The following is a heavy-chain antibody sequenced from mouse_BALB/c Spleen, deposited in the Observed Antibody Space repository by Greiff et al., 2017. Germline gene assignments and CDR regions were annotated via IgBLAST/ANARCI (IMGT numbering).Heavy chain of an antibody. Sequence: QVQLQQPGAELVRPGASVKLSCKASGYTFTSYWINWVKQRPGQGLEWIGNIYPSDSYTNYNQKFKDKATLTVVKSSSTAYMQLSSPPSEDYAVYYCTRNYGYLGGFAYWGQGTLVTVSA. CDR3: TRNYGYLGGFAY. V-gene: IGHV1-69*02. D-gene: IGHD1-2*01. CDR2: IYPSDSYT. CDR1: GYTFTSYW. J-gene: IGHJ3*01.